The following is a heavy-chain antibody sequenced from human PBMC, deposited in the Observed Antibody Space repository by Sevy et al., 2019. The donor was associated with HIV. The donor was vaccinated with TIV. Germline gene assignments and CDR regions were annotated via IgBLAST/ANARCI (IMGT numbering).Heavy chain of an antibody. CDR1: GGSITSLY. J-gene: IGHJ4*02. V-gene: IGHV4-59*08. CDR3: AGENAWGRGYS. Sequence: SETLSLTCTVSGGSITSLYWNWIRQPPGKGLEWIANIYYNGHNNYNASLKSRVTLSLDTSKNQFSLRLSSVTAADTAMYYCAGENAWGRGYSWGQGTLVTVSS. D-gene: IGHD1-26*01. CDR2: IYYNGHN.